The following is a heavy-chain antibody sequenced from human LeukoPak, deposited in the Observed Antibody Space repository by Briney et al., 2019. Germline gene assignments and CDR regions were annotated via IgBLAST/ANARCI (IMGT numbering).Heavy chain of an antibody. CDR1: GGSFSGYY. CDR2: INHSGST. CDR3: ARLVGDSGWYFSDY. Sequence: SETLSLTCAVYGGSFSGYYWSWIRQPPGKGLEWIGEINHSGSTNYNPSLKSRVTISVDTSKNQFSLKLSSVTAADTAVYYCARLVGDSGWYFSDYCGQGTLVTVSS. J-gene: IGHJ4*02. D-gene: IGHD6-19*01. V-gene: IGHV4-34*01.